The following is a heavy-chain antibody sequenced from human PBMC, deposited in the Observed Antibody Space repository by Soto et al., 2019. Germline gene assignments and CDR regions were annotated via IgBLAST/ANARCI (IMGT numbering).Heavy chain of an antibody. CDR2: ISGSGGST. Sequence: EVQLLESGGGLVQPGGSLRLSCAASGFTFSSYAMSWVRQAPGKGLEWVSAISGSGGSTYYADSVKGRFTISRDNSKNALYLQMNSLRAEDTAVYYCAKVGAQNDYVDYAGYLGIDWFDPWGQGTLVTVSS. D-gene: IGHD4-17*01. CDR1: GFTFSSYA. V-gene: IGHV3-23*01. CDR3: AKVGAQNDYVDYAGYLGIDWFDP. J-gene: IGHJ5*02.